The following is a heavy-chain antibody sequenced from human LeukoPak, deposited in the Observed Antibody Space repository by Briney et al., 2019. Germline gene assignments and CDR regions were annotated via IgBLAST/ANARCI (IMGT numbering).Heavy chain of an antibody. Sequence: GGSLRLSCAASGFTFSSYWMTWVRQAPGKGLELVANLNQDESERYYADSVKGRFTISRDNSKNSLYLQMNSLRTEDTALYYCAKGQGSLYYYDSSGYPENYFDYWGQGTLVTVSS. V-gene: IGHV3-7*03. J-gene: IGHJ4*02. CDR3: AKGQGSLYYYDSSGYPENYFDY. CDR2: LNQDESER. D-gene: IGHD3-22*01. CDR1: GFTFSSYW.